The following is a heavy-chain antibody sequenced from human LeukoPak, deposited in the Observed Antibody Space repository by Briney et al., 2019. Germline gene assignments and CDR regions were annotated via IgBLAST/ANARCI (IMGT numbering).Heavy chain of an antibody. Sequence: GGSLRLSCAASGFTVSSNYMSWVRQAPGKGLEWVSVIYSGGSTYYADSVKGRFTISRDNSKNTLYLQMNSLRADDTAVYYCARDLSGVVGADWGQGTLVTVSS. J-gene: IGHJ4*02. CDR1: GFTVSSNY. CDR2: IYSGGST. D-gene: IGHD1-26*01. V-gene: IGHV3-66*01. CDR3: ARDLSGVVGAD.